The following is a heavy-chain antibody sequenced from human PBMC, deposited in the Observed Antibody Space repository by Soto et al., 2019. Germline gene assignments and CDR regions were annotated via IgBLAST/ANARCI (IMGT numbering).Heavy chain of an antibody. CDR3: ARSPNYYYYGFDV. CDR1: GGSVSSGDYF. J-gene: IGHJ6*02. V-gene: IGHV4-61*08. CDR2: IYYSGST. Sequence: SETLSLTCTVSGGSVSSGDYFWSWLRQSPGKRLEWIAYIYYSGSTNYNPSHKSRATISVDTSESQVSLTLTSMTAADAALYYCARSPNYYYYGFDVWGQGTAVTVSS. D-gene: IGHD3-10*01.